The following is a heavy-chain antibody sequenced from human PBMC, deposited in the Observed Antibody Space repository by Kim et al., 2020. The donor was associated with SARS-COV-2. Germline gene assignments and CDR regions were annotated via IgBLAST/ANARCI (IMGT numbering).Heavy chain of an antibody. CDR3: ARDGSDYYDSSGYFDY. D-gene: IGHD3-22*01. J-gene: IGHJ4*02. CDR2: IYTSGST. Sequence: SETLSLTCTVSGGSISSGSYYWSWIRQPAGKGLEWIGRIYTSGSTNYNPSLKSRVTISVDTSKNQFSLKLSSLTAADTAVYYCARDGSDYYDSSGYFDYWGQGTLVTVYS. V-gene: IGHV4-61*02. CDR1: GGSISSGSYY.